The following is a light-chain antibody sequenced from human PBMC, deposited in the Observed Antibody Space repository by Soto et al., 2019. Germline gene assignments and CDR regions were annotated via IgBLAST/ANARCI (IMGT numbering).Light chain of an antibody. Sequence: EIVLTQSPGSLSLSPGERATLSCRASQSIGISSLEWYQHKPGQTPNLLIYGASNRAAVVPDRLRGSGSGTDFTRTITGLEPEDAGVYYCQQYGSAPYTFGQGTKL. CDR1: QSIGISS. V-gene: IGKV3-20*01. J-gene: IGKJ2*01. CDR3: QQYGSAPYT. CDR2: GAS.